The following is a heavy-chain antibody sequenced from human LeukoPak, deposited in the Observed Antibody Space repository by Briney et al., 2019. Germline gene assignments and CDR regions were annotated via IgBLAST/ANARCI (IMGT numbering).Heavy chain of an antibody. J-gene: IGHJ4*02. D-gene: IGHD3-22*01. CDR3: ASSYYDSSGYIKN. Sequence: GGSLRLSCAASGFTFSDYYMSWIRQAPGKGLEWVSYITSSGTTIYYPDSVKGRFTISRDNAKNSLYLQMNSLRAEDTAVYYCASSYYDSSGYIKNWGQGTLVTVSS. CDR1: GFTFSDYY. CDR2: ITSSGTTI. V-gene: IGHV3-11*01.